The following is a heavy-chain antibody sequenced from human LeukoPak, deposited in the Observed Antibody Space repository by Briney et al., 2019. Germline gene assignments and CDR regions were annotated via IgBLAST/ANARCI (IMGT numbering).Heavy chain of an antibody. CDR2: ISSNGGST. J-gene: IGHJ6*02. CDR3: ARDNQPYYYDSSGHYGMDV. CDR1: GFTFSSYS. V-gene: IGHV3-64*04. D-gene: IGHD3-22*01. Sequence: SGGPLRLSCAASGFTFSSYSMHWVRQAPGKGLEYVSGISSNGGSTWYAGSVKGRFTISRDNSKYTLYLQMNSLRAEDTAVYYCARDNQPYYYDSSGHYGMDVWGQGTTVTVSS.